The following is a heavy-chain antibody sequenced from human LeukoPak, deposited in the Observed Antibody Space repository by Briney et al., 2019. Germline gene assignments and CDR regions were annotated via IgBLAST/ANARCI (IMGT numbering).Heavy chain of an antibody. J-gene: IGHJ6*03. CDR1: GDSVSSNSAA. V-gene: IGHV6-1*01. CDR2: TYYRSKWYN. Sequence: SQTLSLTCAISGDSVSSNSAAWNWIRQSPSRGLEWLGSTYYRSKWYNDYAVSVKSRITINPDTSKNQFSLQLNSVTPEDTAVYYCARDATFGYSGYYYYYYMDVWGKGTTVTISS. D-gene: IGHD3-22*01. CDR3: ARDATFGYSGYYYYYYMDV.